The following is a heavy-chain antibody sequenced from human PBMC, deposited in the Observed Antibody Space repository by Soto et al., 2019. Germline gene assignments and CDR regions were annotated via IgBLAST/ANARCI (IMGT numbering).Heavy chain of an antibody. CDR3: AKRLAPSGSAWDY. V-gene: IGHV3-23*01. Sequence: EVQLLESGGGLVQPGESLRLSCAASGFTFSTYAMSWVRQAPGKRLEWVSAIVNNGDTTYYTDSVRGRFTISRDNSKNTVYLQMNSLRAEDTAMYYCAKRLAPSGSAWDYWGQGTLVTVSS. CDR1: GFTFSTYA. J-gene: IGHJ4*02. D-gene: IGHD6-13*01. CDR2: IVNNGDTT.